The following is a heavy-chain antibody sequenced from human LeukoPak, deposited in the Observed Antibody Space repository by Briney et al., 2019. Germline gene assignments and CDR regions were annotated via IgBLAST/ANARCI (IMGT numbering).Heavy chain of an antibody. CDR3: ARDRPPHNSGIYGHLDY. D-gene: IGHD3-10*01. Sequence: ASVKVSYKASGYTFTTYAMHWVRQAPGQRLEWMGWISPGNGNTRYSQKFQGRVTITRDTSASTAYMELSSLRSEDTAVYYCARDRPPHNSGIYGHLDYWGQGTLVTVSS. CDR2: ISPGNGNT. CDR1: GYTFTTYA. J-gene: IGHJ4*02. V-gene: IGHV1-3*01.